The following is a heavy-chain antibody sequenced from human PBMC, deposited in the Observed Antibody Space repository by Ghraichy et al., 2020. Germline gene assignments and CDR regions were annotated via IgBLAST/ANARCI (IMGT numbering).Heavy chain of an antibody. CDR2: IKQVGSEK. V-gene: IGHV3-7*03. J-gene: IGHJ4*02. D-gene: IGHD4-17*01. Sequence: GESLNISCAASGLTFSSYWMSWVRQAPGKGLEWVANIKQVGSEKYYVDSVKGRFTISRDNAKNSLYLQMNTLGAEDTAVYYCARGGDYLEYWGQGTLVTVSS. CDR3: ARGGDYLEY. CDR1: GLTFSSYW.